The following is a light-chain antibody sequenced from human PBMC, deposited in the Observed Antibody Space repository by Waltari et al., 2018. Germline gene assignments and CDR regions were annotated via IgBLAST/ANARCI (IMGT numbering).Light chain of an antibody. CDR3: SSYTSSSTLDV. CDR2: EVS. J-gene: IGLJ1*01. CDR1: SSDVGGYNY. V-gene: IGLV2-14*01. Sequence: QSALTQPASVSGSPGQSITISCTGTSSDVGGYNYVPWYQQHPGKAPKPMIYEVSNRPSGVSNRFSGSKSGNTASLTISGLQAKAEADYYCSSYTSSSTLDVFGTGTKVTVL.